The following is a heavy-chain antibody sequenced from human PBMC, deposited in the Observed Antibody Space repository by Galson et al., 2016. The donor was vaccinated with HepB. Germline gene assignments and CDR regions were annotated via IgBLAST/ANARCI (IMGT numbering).Heavy chain of an antibody. V-gene: IGHV5-51*01. Sequence: QSGAEVKRPGESLKISCQGSGYNFADYWIGWVRQMPGKGLEWMGIIYPDDSQTTYSPSFQGQVTFSPDRSINTAYLQWSRLQASDTAMYFCARRREGYYGMDVWGQGTTVIVSS. D-gene: IGHD5-24*01. CDR1: GYNFADYW. CDR2: IYPDDSQT. CDR3: ARRREGYYGMDV. J-gene: IGHJ6*02.